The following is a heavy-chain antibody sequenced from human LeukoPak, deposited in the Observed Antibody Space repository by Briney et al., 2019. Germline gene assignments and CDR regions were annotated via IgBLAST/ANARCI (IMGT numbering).Heavy chain of an antibody. CDR3: ARDSIAAAGTPPIFDY. D-gene: IGHD6-13*01. V-gene: IGHV6-1*01. Sequence: SQTLSLTCAISGDSVSSNSAAWNWIRQSPSRGLEWLGRTYYRSKWYNDYAVSVKSRITINPDASKNQFSLQLNSVTPEDTAVYYCARDSIAAAGTPPIFDYWGQGTLVTASS. CDR2: TYYRSKWYN. J-gene: IGHJ4*02. CDR1: GDSVSSNSAA.